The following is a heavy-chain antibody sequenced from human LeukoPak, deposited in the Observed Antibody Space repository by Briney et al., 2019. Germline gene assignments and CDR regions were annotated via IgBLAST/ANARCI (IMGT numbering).Heavy chain of an antibody. D-gene: IGHD2-21*02. Sequence: PSETLSLTCTVSGGSVSSYYWSWIRQPAGRGLEWIGRIYTSGSTNYNPSLKSRVTISVDTSKNQFSLKLSSVTAADTAEYYCARSQDIVVVTDYYYYYMDVWGKGTTVTVSS. CDR1: GGSVSSYY. CDR3: ARSQDIVVVTDYYYYYMDV. CDR2: IYTSGST. J-gene: IGHJ6*03. V-gene: IGHV4-4*07.